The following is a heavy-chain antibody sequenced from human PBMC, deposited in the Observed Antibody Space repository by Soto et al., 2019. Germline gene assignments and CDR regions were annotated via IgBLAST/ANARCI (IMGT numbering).Heavy chain of an antibody. J-gene: IGHJ6*03. Sequence: GESLKISCKGSGYSFTNYWIAWVRQKPGEGLEWMGIVFPGDSDTRYSPSFQGQVTISADKSISTAYLQWNSLKASDTAMYYCARHGYCRRTRCSHVHYYMDFWGQGTTVPVSS. V-gene: IGHV5-51*01. CDR3: ARHGYCRRTRCSHVHYYMDF. CDR2: VFPGDSDT. CDR1: GYSFTNYW. D-gene: IGHD2-2*03.